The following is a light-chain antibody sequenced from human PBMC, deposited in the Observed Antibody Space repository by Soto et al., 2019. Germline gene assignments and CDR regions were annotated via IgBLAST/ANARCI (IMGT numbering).Light chain of an antibody. CDR2: DVS. Sequence: QSALTQPASVSGSPGQSITISCTGTSSDVGGYNYVSWYQQHPCKAPKLMIYDVSNRPSGVSNRFSGSKSGNTASLTISGLQAEDEADYYCSSYTSSSTGYVFGTGTTLTVL. CDR3: SSYTSSSTGYV. CDR1: SSDVGGYNY. V-gene: IGLV2-14*01. J-gene: IGLJ1*01.